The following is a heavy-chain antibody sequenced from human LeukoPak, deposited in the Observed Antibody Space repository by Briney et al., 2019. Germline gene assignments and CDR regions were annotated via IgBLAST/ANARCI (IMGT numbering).Heavy chain of an antibody. Sequence: GGSLRLSCAASGFTFSSYGMHWVRQAPGKGLEWVAVVSYDGSNKYYADSVKGRFTISRDNSKNTLYLQMNSLRAEDTAVYYCAKGPPYDFWSGYYNTRYYFDYWGQGTLVTVSS. D-gene: IGHD3-3*01. CDR2: VSYDGSNK. V-gene: IGHV3-30*18. J-gene: IGHJ4*02. CDR3: AKGPPYDFWSGYYNTRYYFDY. CDR1: GFTFSSYG.